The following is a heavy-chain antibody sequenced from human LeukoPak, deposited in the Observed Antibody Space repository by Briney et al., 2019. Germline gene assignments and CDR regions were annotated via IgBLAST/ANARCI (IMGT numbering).Heavy chain of an antibody. Sequence: ASVKVSCKASGYTFTGYYMHWVRQAPGKGLEWVGGFDPEDGETIYAQKFQGRVTMTEDTSTDTAYMELSSLRSEDTAVYYCATASWREGHGGAFDIWGQGTMVTVSS. D-gene: IGHD6-13*01. J-gene: IGHJ3*02. CDR1: GYTFTGYY. CDR3: ATASWREGHGGAFDI. V-gene: IGHV1-24*01. CDR2: FDPEDGET.